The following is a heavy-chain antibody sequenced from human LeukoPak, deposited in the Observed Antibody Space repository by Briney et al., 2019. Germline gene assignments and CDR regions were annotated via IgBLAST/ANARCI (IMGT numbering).Heavy chain of an antibody. CDR2: MWYDGSNK. CDR1: GFTFSSYG. Sequence: PGGSLRLSCAASGFTFSSYGMHWVRQAPGKGLEWVAIMWYDGSNKYYTDSVKGRFTISRDNSKNTLYLQMNSLRVEDTAVYYCARDIIATPPGYWGQGTLVTVSS. D-gene: IGHD6-6*01. V-gene: IGHV3-33*01. CDR3: ARDIIATPPGY. J-gene: IGHJ4*02.